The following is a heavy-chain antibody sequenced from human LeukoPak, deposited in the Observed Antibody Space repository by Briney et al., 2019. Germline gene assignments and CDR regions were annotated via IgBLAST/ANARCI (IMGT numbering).Heavy chain of an antibody. J-gene: IGHJ4*02. V-gene: IGHV3-74*01. CDR3: AGGASSTVHY. D-gene: IGHD6-13*01. CDR2: INGDGSL. CDR1: GLTFRTYW. Sequence: GGSLRLSCAASGLTFRTYWMHWVRQAPGRGLVWASRINGDGSLSYADSVKGRFTISRDNTKNMLYLQMNSLRAEDTAVYYCAGGASSTVHYWGQGTLVTVSS.